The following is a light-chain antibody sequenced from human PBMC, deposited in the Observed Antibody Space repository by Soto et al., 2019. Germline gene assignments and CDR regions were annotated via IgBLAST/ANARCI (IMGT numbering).Light chain of an antibody. CDR3: QQYYNWQPR. Sequence: EILVTQSPATLSVSPGERVTLSCRASQSISSKLAWYQQRPGQAPRLLIYGASTRATGIPSSFSGSGSGTDLTLNITSLQSEDNELYYCQQYYNWQPRFGQGTKVEIK. CDR2: GAS. V-gene: IGKV3-15*01. CDR1: QSISSK. J-gene: IGKJ1*01.